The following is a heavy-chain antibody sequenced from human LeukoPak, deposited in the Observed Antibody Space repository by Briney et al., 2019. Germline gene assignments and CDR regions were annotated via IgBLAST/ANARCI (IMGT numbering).Heavy chain of an antibody. Sequence: TGGSLRLSCAASGFTFSDYYMSWIRQAPGKGLEWVSYISSSGSTIYYADSVRGRFTISRDNAKNSLYLQMNSLRAEDTAVYYCARGHYYDSSGYYSSWGQGTLVTVSS. J-gene: IGHJ5*02. CDR2: ISSSGSTI. CDR3: ARGHYYDSSGYYSS. CDR1: GFTFSDYY. V-gene: IGHV3-11*01. D-gene: IGHD3-22*01.